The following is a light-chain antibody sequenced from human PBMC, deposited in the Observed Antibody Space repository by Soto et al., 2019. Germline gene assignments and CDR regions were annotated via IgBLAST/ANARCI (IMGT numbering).Light chain of an antibody. CDR2: DTS. J-gene: IGKJ1*01. CDR3: QQYGSAPS. Sequence: DIVLTQSPATLSLSPGERVTLYCGASQRVSGGFLAWYQHKPGLAPRLILYDTSFRATGVPDRFSGSGSGTHFTLTRSRLHTAAFQVYYCQQYGSAPSFGQGTKVDIK. CDR1: QRVSGGF. V-gene: IGKV3D-20*01.